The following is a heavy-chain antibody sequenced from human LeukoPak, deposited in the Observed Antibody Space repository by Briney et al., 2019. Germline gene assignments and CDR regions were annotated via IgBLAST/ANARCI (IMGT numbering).Heavy chain of an antibody. CDR2: INQDGSEK. D-gene: IGHD6-19*01. CDR1: GFTFSNFW. CDR3: ARCSGWAFKN. V-gene: IGHV3-7*01. Sequence: PGGPLRLSCAASGFTFSNFWMSWVRQAPGKGLEWVANINQDGSEKNYVDSVKGRFTISRDSAKNSLYLQMDSLRAEDTAIYYCARCSGWAFKNWGQGTLVTVSS. J-gene: IGHJ4*02.